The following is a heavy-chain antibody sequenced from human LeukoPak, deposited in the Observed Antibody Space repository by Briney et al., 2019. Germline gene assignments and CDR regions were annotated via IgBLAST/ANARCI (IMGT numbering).Heavy chain of an antibody. Sequence: GGSLRLSCEASGFTFSSYDMHWVRQAPGKRLEWVAFIRYDGSNTYYADSVKGRFTISRDNSKNTLYLQMNSLRAEDTAVYYCARRAGAYSHPYDYWGQGTLVTVSS. J-gene: IGHJ4*02. CDR3: ARRAGAYSHPYDY. V-gene: IGHV3-30*02. CDR2: IRYDGSNT. CDR1: GFTFSSYD. D-gene: IGHD4/OR15-4a*01.